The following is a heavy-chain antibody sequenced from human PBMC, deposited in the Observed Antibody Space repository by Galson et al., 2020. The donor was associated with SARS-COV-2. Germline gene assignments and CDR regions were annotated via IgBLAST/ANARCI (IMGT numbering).Heavy chain of an antibody. J-gene: IGHJ4*02. CDR2: VSGSGGST. CDR3: AAGAVAGTGY. D-gene: IGHD6-19*01. V-gene: IGHV3-23*01. Sequence: GLEWVSGVSGSGGSTYYADSVRGRFTISRDSSRNTLYLQMNSLRADDTAVYYCAAGAVAGTGYWGQGTLVTVSS.